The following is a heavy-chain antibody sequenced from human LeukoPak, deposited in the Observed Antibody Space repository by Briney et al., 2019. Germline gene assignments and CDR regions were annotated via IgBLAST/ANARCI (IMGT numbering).Heavy chain of an antibody. D-gene: IGHD4-11*01. J-gene: IGHJ6*03. CDR3: ARRGDYNYYYYYMDV. CDR1: GYTFTSFA. V-gene: IGHV7-4-1*02. CDR2: INTNTGNP. Sequence: ASLNVSCKVSGYTFTSFAMSCGRQSPGHGLGWLGWINTNTGNPTYAQGFTGRFVFSLDTSVSTAYLQISSLKAEDTAVYYCARRGDYNYYYYYMDVWGKGTTVTVSS.